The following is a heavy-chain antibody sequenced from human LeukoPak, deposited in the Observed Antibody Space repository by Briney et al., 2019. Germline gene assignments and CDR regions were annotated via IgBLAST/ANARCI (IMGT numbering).Heavy chain of an antibody. V-gene: IGHV3-30*04. D-gene: IGHD6-13*01. CDR3: ARGRGSSFPRYYYYYMDV. CDR1: GFTFSSYA. CDR2: ISYDGSNK. Sequence: GGSLRLSCAASGFTFSSYAMSWVRQAPGKGLEWVAVISYDGSNKYYADSVKGRFTISRDNSKNTLYLQMNSLRAEDTAVYYCARGRGSSFPRYYYYYMDVWGKGTTVTVSS. J-gene: IGHJ6*03.